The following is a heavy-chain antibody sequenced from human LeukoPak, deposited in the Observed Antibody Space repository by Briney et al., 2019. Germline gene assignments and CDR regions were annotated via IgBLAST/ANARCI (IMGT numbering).Heavy chain of an antibody. CDR2: IYYSGST. CDR3: ARRYSSSWYVGFFDP. Sequence: SETLSLTCTVSGGSISSYYWSWIRQPAGKGLEWIGYIYYSGSTNYNPSLESRVAMSVDTSKNQFSLRLSSVTAADTAIYYCARRYSSSWYVGFFDPWGQGTLVTVSS. CDR1: GGSISSYY. D-gene: IGHD6-13*01. V-gene: IGHV4-59*08. J-gene: IGHJ5*02.